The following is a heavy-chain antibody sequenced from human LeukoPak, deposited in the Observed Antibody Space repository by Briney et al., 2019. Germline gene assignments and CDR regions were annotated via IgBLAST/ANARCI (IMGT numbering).Heavy chain of an antibody. J-gene: IGHJ4*02. CDR1: GFTFDDYA. D-gene: IGHD2-2*01. CDR2: ISWNSNSI. CDR3: AKAPSFQLISPYFDY. V-gene: IGHV3-9*01. Sequence: GGSLRLSCAASGFTFDDYAMHWVRQAPGKGLEWVSGISWNSNSIDYADSAKGRFTISRDNAKNSLYLQMNSLRAEDTALYYCAKAPSFQLISPYFDYWGQGTLVTVSS.